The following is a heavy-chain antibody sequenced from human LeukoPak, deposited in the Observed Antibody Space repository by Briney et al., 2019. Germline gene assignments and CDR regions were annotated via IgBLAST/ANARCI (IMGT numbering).Heavy chain of an antibody. CDR2: ISGSGGST. CDR1: GFTFSSYA. D-gene: IGHD3-22*01. Sequence: PGGSLRLSCAASGFTFSSYAMSWVRQAPGKGLEWVSAISGSGGSTYYADSVKGRFTISRDNSKNTLYLQMNSLRAEDTAVYYCAKDHVDYYDSSGYYPFDYWGQGTLVTVSS. J-gene: IGHJ4*02. V-gene: IGHV3-23*01. CDR3: AKDHVDYYDSSGYYPFDY.